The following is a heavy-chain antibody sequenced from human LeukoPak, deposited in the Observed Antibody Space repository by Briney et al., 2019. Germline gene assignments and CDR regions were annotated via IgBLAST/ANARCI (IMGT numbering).Heavy chain of an antibody. J-gene: IGHJ4*02. V-gene: IGHV3-30*18. CDR2: ISYDGSNK. CDR3: AKVRSSSWYYFDY. Sequence: GRSLRLSCAASVFTFRIYGMHWVRKAPGKGLEWVAVISYDGSNKYYADSVKGRFTISRDNSKNTLYLQMNSLRAEDTAVYYCAKVRSSSWYYFDYWGQGTLVTVSS. D-gene: IGHD6-13*01. CDR1: VFTFRIYG.